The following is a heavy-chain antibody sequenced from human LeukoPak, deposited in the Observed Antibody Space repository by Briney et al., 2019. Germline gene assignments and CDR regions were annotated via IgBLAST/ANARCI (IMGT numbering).Heavy chain of an antibody. D-gene: IGHD3-22*01. J-gene: IGHJ6*02. CDR2: ISSSSSYT. CDR1: GFPFSSYA. V-gene: IGHV3-21*05. CDR3: ARGGAYDSSGYYWSYYYNYGMDV. Sequence: GGSLRLSCSASGFPFSSYAMHWVRQAPGKGLEWVSYISSSSSYTNYADSVKGRFTISRDNAKKSLYLQMNSLRAEDTAVYYCARGGAYDSSGYYWSYYYNYGMDVWAKGPRSPSP.